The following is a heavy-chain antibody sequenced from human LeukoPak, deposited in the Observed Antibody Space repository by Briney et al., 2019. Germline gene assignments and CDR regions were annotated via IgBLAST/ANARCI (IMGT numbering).Heavy chain of an antibody. CDR2: FDPEDGET. Sequence: GASVKVSCKVSGYTLTELSMHWVRQAPGKGLEWMGGFDPEDGETIYAQKFQGRVTMTEDTSTDTAYMELSSLRSEDTAVYYCARETYYDFWSGSSYYYYMDVWGKGTTVTVSS. D-gene: IGHD3-3*01. CDR1: GYTLTELS. J-gene: IGHJ6*03. CDR3: ARETYYDFWSGSSYYYYMDV. V-gene: IGHV1-24*01.